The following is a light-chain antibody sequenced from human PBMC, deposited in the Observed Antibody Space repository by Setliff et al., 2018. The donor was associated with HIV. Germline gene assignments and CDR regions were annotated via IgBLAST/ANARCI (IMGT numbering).Light chain of an antibody. CDR2: DVS. V-gene: IGLV2-14*03. CDR1: SSDVGTYNF. Sequence: QSALTQPASVSGSPGQSITISCTGISSDVGTYNFVSWYQQHPGKAPKLMIYDVSNRPSGVSNRFSGSKSGNTASLTISGLQAEDEADYYCSSYTSSTPLYVFGPGTKVTVL. CDR3: SSYTSSTPLYV. J-gene: IGLJ1*01.